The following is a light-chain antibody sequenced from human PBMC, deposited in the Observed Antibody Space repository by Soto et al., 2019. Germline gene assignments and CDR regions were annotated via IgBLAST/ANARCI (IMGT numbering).Light chain of an antibody. Sequence: DIQMTQSPSSLSASVGDRVTITCRASQSIATYLNWYQQKPGTAPYLLIFAASSLQSGVPSRFSGSGSGTDFTLTISSLQPEDFSTYYCQQSLSTPPTFGGGTKVDFK. V-gene: IGKV1-39*01. CDR1: QSIATY. CDR2: AAS. J-gene: IGKJ4*01. CDR3: QQSLSTPPT.